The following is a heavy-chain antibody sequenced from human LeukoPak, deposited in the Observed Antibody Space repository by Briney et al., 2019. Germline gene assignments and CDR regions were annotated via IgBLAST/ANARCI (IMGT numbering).Heavy chain of an antibody. Sequence: GGSLRLSCAASGFTFSTYAMNWVRQAPGKGLEWVSTTSGGTTYYADSVKGQFTISRDSSKSTLYLQMNSLRAEDTAVYYCAKGDCSSTSCSGFYGMDVWGRGTTVTVSS. V-gene: IGHV3-23*01. CDR2: TSGGTT. D-gene: IGHD2-2*01. CDR1: GFTFSTYA. J-gene: IGHJ6*04. CDR3: AKGDCSSTSCSGFYGMDV.